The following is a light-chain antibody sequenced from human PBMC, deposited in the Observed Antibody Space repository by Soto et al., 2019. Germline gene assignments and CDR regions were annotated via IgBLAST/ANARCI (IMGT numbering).Light chain of an antibody. Sequence: QSALTQPRSVSGSPGQSVTISCTGTSSDVGGYNYVSWYQQYPGKAPKLIIYDVSKRPSGVPDRFSGSKSGNTASLTISGLQAEDEADYCCCSYAGTYTLWVFGGGTKLTVL. J-gene: IGLJ3*02. V-gene: IGLV2-11*01. CDR2: DVS. CDR1: SSDVGGYNY. CDR3: CSYAGTYTLWV.